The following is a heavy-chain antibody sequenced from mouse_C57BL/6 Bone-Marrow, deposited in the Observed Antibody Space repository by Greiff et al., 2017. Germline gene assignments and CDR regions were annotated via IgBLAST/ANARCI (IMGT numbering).Heavy chain of an antibody. CDR1: GYTFTDYY. CDR3: ARRLTGTYYYAMDY. J-gene: IGHJ4*01. Sequence: VQLQQSGPELVKPGASVKISCKASGYTFTDYYMYWVKQSHGKSLEWIGDINPNNGGTSYNQKFKGKVTLTVDKSSSTAYMELRSLTSEDSAVYYCARRLTGTYYYAMDYWGQGTSGTVSS. D-gene: IGHD4-1*01. CDR2: INPNNGGT. V-gene: IGHV1-26*01.